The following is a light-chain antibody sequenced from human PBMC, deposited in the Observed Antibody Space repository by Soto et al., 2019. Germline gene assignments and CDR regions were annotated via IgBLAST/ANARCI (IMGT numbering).Light chain of an antibody. CDR3: KPSKTFPLT. Sequence: DIQMTQSPSSLSASVGDRVTITCRASQSIGRFLNWHQQKPGKAPKVLIYAASNLRSGVPSRFSGSGSGIDFSLTIRSLQPEDLATYYCKPSKTFPLTFGGGTKVEIK. J-gene: IGKJ4*01. CDR1: QSIGRF. V-gene: IGKV1-39*01. CDR2: AAS.